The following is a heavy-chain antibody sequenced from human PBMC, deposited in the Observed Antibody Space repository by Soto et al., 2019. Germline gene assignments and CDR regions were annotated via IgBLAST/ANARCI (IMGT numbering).Heavy chain of an antibody. J-gene: IGHJ5*02. CDR2: IYTSGST. Sequence: WETLSLTCTVSAGSISSYYWSWIRQPAGKGLEWIWRIYTSGSTNYNPSLKSRVIMSVDTSKNQFSLKLSSVPAAETTVYYCGRKTREAGGYGVDRNWFDPWSQGTLVTVSS. D-gene: IGHD3-22*01. V-gene: IGHV4-4*07. CDR3: GRKTREAGGYGVDRNWFDP. CDR1: AGSISSYY.